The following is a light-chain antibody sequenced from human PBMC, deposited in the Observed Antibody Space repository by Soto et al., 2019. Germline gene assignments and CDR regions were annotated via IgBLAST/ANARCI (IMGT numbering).Light chain of an antibody. CDR2: EVS. Sequence: QSALTQPPSPSGSPGQSVTISCTGTSSDVGGYNYVSWYQQHPGKAPKLMIYEVSKRPSGVPDRFSGSKSGNTASLTVSWLQAEDEADYYCSSYAGSNKNVFGTGTKVTVL. V-gene: IGLV2-8*01. CDR1: SSDVGGYNY. CDR3: SSYAGSNKNV. J-gene: IGLJ1*01.